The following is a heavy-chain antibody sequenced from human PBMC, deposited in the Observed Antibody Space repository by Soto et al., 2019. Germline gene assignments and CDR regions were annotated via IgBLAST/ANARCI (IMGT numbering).Heavy chain of an antibody. Sequence: QVQLVQSGAEVKKPGASVKVSCKASGYTFTSYGISWVRQAPGQGLDWLGWISDYNGNTKYAQKLQGRVTMTTDTSTSTAYREMRSLRSDDRAVYYCGRGIVVVVAATGEYYYYGMDVWGQGTTVTVSS. CDR1: GYTFTSYG. D-gene: IGHD2-15*01. V-gene: IGHV1-18*01. CDR2: ISDYNGNT. CDR3: GRGIVVVVAATGEYYYYGMDV. J-gene: IGHJ6*02.